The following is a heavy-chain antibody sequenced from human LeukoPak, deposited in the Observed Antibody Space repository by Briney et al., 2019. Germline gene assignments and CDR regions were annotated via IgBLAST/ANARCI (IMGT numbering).Heavy chain of an antibody. V-gene: IGHV1-46*01. Sequence: VSVKVSCKASGYTFTNYYMHWVRQAPGQGLEWVGIINPSGGSTSYAQKFQGRVTITRDTSTSTVYMELSSLRSEDTAVYYCARAGSITILRGVTGSQFDYWGQGTLVTVSS. CDR2: INPSGGST. CDR3: ARAGSITILRGVTGSQFDY. J-gene: IGHJ4*02. D-gene: IGHD3-10*01. CDR1: GYTFTNYY.